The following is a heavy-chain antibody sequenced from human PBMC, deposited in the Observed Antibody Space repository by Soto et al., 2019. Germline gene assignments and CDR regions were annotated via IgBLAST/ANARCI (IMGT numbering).Heavy chain of an antibody. V-gene: IGHV1-18*01. D-gene: IGHD2-2*01. CDR1: GHTFTSYG. Sequence: QVHLVQSGSEVKKPGASVKVSCKASGHTFTSYGISWVRQAPGQGLEWMGWISAYNGNTNYAQNLQGRVTMTTDTSTSTVYMELRSLRSDDTAVYYCARDRPILVPTDVGKNSYFYPMDVWGQGTTVTVSS. J-gene: IGHJ6*02. CDR2: ISAYNGNT. CDR3: ARDRPILVPTDVGKNSYFYPMDV.